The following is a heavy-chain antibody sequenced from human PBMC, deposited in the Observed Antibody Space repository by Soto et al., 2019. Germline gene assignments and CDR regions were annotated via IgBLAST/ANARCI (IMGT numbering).Heavy chain of an antibody. CDR2: IWYDGSNK. CDR1: GFTFSSYG. J-gene: IGHJ6*02. CDR3: ARGYLDLPAPIRVAYYYYGMDV. V-gene: IGHV3-33*01. D-gene: IGHD2-2*02. Sequence: TGGSLRLSCAASGFTFSSYGMHWVRQAPGKGLEWVAVIWYDGSNKYYADSVKGRFTISRDNSKNTLYLQMNSLRAEDTAVYYCARGYLDLPAPIRVAYYYYGMDVWGQGTTVTVSS.